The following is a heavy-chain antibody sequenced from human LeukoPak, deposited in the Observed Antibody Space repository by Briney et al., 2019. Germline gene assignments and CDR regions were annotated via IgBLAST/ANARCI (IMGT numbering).Heavy chain of an antibody. D-gene: IGHD3/OR15-3a*01. Sequence: GGSLRLSCVVSGLTFSNCRMTWVRQAPGRGLEWVANIREDGTETSYVGSVKGRFTISRDNAKNSLYLQMNSLRAEDTALYYCARDEFGPLAFWGRGTLVTVSS. CDR1: GLTFSNCR. V-gene: IGHV3-7*05. J-gene: IGHJ4*02. CDR3: ARDEFGPLAF. CDR2: IREDGTET.